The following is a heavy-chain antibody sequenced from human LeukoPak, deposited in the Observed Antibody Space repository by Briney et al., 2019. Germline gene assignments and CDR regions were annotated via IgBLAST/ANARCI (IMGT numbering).Heavy chain of an antibody. J-gene: IGHJ5*02. CDR2: ISVYNGNT. CDR3: ARDLIGYSYEENWFDP. D-gene: IGHD5-18*01. Sequence: ASVKVSCKASGYTFTSYGISWVRQAPGQGLEWMGWISVYNGNTNYAQKFQGRVTMTRDMSTSTVYMELSSLRSEDTAVYYCARDLIGYSYEENWFDPWGQGTLVTVSS. CDR1: GYTFTSYG. V-gene: IGHV1-18*01.